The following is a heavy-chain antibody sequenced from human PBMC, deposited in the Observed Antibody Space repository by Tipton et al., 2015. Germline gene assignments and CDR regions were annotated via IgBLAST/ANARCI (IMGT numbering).Heavy chain of an antibody. CDR3: AGGGLRGTFFDY. CDR1: GYRFTTYE. D-gene: IGHD1-1*01. J-gene: IGHJ4*02. Sequence: QVQLVQSGAEVKKPGASVKVSCKASGYRFTTYEINWVRQAPGQGLEWMGWMNPNSGNTGYAPRFQGRVTLTRNTSINSAYLELNSLRSEDSAVYYCAGGGLRGTFFDYWGQGALVTVSS. CDR2: MNPNSGNT. V-gene: IGHV1-8*01.